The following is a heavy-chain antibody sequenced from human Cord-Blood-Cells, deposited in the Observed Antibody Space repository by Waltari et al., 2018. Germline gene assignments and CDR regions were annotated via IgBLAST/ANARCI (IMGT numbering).Heavy chain of an antibody. CDR1: GFTFSRYW. CDR2: IKQEGREK. J-gene: IGHJ3*02. CDR3: ARDSVLTGDAFDI. V-gene: IGHV3-7*01. D-gene: IGHD7-27*01. Sequence: EVQLVESGGGLVQPGGSLRLSCAASGFTFSRYWMRWVSQAPGKGVEGVADIKQEGREKYYVDSVKGRFTISRDNAKNSLYLQMNSLRAEDTAVYYCARDSVLTGDAFDIWGQGTMVTVSS.